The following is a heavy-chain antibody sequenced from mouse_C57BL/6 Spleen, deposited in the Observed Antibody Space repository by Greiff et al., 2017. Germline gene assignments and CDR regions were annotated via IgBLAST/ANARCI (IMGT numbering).Heavy chain of an antibody. D-gene: IGHD4-1*01. J-gene: IGHJ3*01. V-gene: IGHV14-2*01. Sequence: EVQLQQSGAELVKPGASVKLSCTASGFNIKDYYMHWVKQRPEQGLEWIGKIDPEDGETRYAPKSKGKSPIPADTPSNTASRQLSSLPSEDTAVYYCGAGRVLAYWGQGTLVTVSA. CDR1: GFNIKDYY. CDR3: GAGRVLAY. CDR2: IDPEDGET.